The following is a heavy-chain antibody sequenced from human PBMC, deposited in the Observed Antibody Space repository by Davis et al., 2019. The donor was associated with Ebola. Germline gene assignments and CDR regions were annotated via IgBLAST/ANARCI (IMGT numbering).Heavy chain of an antibody. CDR3: ARQPDTTSWDGHLDV. Sequence: MPSETLSLTCTVSGGSISSYYWSWIRQPPGKGLEWIGYIYYSGSTNYNPSLKSRVTISVDTSKNQFSLKLSSVTAADTAVYYCARQPDTTSWDGHLDVWGQGTSVTVSS. D-gene: IGHD1-14*01. CDR1: GGSISSYY. J-gene: IGHJ6*02. V-gene: IGHV4-59*08. CDR2: IYYSGST.